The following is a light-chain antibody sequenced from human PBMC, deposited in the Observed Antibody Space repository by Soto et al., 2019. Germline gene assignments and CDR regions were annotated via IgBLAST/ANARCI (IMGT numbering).Light chain of an antibody. Sequence: DIQMTQSPSTLSASVGDRVTITCRASQSISSWLAWYQQKPGKAPKLLIYDASSLESGVPSRFSGSGSGTEFTLSISTRQSYDFATYYCQQYNRYSPWTFGKGTKVEIK. CDR2: DAS. V-gene: IGKV1-5*01. J-gene: IGKJ1*01. CDR3: QQYNRYSPWT. CDR1: QSISSW.